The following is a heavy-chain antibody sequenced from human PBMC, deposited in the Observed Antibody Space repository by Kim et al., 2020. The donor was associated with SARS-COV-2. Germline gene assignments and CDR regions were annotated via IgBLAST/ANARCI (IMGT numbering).Heavy chain of an antibody. D-gene: IGHD1-26*01. CDR3: AKDRIVGATMGAYGY. Sequence: GGSLRLSCAASGFIFSNYAMSWVRQTPGKGLEWLSAFSGSGETTYYADSVKGRFTISRDSSKKTLYLQMNSLRAEDTAVYYCAKDRIVGATMGAYGYWGQGTLVSVSS. CDR1: GFIFSNYA. V-gene: IGHV3-23*01. J-gene: IGHJ4*02. CDR2: FSGSGETT.